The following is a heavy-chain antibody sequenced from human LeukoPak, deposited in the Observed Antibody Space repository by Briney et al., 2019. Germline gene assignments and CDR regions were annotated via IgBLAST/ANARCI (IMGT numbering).Heavy chain of an antibody. D-gene: IGHD1-26*01. V-gene: IGHV3-30*04. CDR3: ARDIVGAGDY. CDR2: ISYDGSNK. Sequence: GGSLRLSCAASGITFSSYALHWVRQAPGKGLEWVTIISYDGSNKYYADSVKGRFTISRDNSKNTLYLQVNSLRVEDTAVYFCARDIVGAGDYWGQGTLVTVSS. J-gene: IGHJ4*02. CDR1: GITFSSYA.